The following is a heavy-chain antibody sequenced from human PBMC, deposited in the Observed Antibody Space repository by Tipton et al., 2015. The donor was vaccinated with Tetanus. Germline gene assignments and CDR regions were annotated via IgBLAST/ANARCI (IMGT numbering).Heavy chain of an antibody. Sequence: GLVKPSQTLSPTCVISGDSVSRNNATWNWIRQSPSRGLEWLGRTYYRSKWYNDYAPSVKSRITIKPDTSKNQFSLQLNSMTPEDTAVYFCARESPALDCWGQGILVTVSS. V-gene: IGHV6-1*01. D-gene: IGHD1-14*01. J-gene: IGHJ4*02. CDR2: TYYRSKWYN. CDR3: ARESPALDC. CDR1: GDSVSRNNAT.